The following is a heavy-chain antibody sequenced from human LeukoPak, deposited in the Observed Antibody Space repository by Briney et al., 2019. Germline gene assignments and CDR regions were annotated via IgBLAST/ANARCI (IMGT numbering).Heavy chain of an antibody. Sequence: GGSLRLSCAASGFTSSSYSMNSVRQAPGKGLEWVSSISSSSSYIYYADSVKGRFTISRDNAKNSLYLQMNSLRAEDTAVYYCARVPHRNYLGMNYFDYWGQGTLVTVSS. V-gene: IGHV3-21*01. CDR3: ARVPHRNYLGMNYFDY. CDR1: GFTSSSYS. D-gene: IGHD3-16*01. J-gene: IGHJ4*02. CDR2: ISSSSSYI.